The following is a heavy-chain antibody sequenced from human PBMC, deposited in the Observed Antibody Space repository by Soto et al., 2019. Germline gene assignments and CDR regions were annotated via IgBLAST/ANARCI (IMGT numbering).Heavy chain of an antibody. CDR3: ARTASGYYVSYGMDV. D-gene: IGHD3-22*01. J-gene: IGHJ6*02. Sequence: GESLKISCKGSGYSFTSYWIGWVRQMPGKGLEWMGIIYPGDSDTRYSPSFQGQVTISADKSISTAYLQWSSLKASDTAMYYCARTASGYYVSYGMDVWGQGTTVTSP. CDR2: IYPGDSDT. V-gene: IGHV5-51*01. CDR1: GYSFTSYW.